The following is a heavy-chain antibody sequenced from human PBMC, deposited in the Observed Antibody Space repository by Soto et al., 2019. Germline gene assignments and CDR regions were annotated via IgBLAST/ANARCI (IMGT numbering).Heavy chain of an antibody. V-gene: IGHV1-8*01. CDR3: ARDFNEYYIAVAGTGDDAFDI. J-gene: IGHJ3*02. Sequence: ASVKVSCKASGYTFTSYDINWVRQATGQGLEWMGWMNPNSGNTGYAQKFQGRVTMTRNTSISTAYMELSSLRSEDTAVYYCARDFNEYYIAVAGTGDDAFDIWGQGTMVTVSS. D-gene: IGHD6-19*01. CDR2: MNPNSGNT. CDR1: GYTFTSYD.